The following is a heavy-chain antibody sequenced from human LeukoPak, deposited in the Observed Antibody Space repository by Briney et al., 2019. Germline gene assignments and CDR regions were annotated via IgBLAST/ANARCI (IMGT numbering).Heavy chain of an antibody. Sequence: SETLSLTCTVSGGSISNYYWSWIRQPPGKGLEWIGYIHYSGSTNYNPSLKSRLTMSVDTSKNQLSLKLTSMTAADTAVYYCARELGATVVNYGMDVWGQGTTVTVSS. CDR2: IHYSGST. V-gene: IGHV4-59*01. D-gene: IGHD4-23*01. J-gene: IGHJ6*02. CDR1: GGSISNYY. CDR3: ARELGATVVNYGMDV.